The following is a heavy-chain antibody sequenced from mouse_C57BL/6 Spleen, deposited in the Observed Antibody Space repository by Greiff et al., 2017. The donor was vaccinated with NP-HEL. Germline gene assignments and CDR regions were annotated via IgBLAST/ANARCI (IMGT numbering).Heavy chain of an antibody. Sequence: VQLQESGPGLVQPSQSLSITCTVSGFSLTSYGVHWVRQSPGKGLEWLGVIWSGGSTDYNAAFISRLSISKDNSKSQVFFKMNSLQADDTAIYYCARELGRSYAMDYWGQGTSVTVSS. V-gene: IGHV2-2*01. D-gene: IGHD4-1*01. CDR3: ARELGRSYAMDY. J-gene: IGHJ4*01. CDR2: IWSGGST. CDR1: GFSLTSYG.